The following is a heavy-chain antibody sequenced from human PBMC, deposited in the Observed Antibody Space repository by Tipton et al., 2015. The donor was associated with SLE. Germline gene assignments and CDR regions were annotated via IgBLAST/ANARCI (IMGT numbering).Heavy chain of an antibody. D-gene: IGHD4-17*01. J-gene: IGHJ3*01. V-gene: IGHV3-64*04. CDR2: ISSNGGST. CDR3: ARGCGDYP. Sequence: GSLRLSCSASGFTFSSYAMHWVRQAPGKGLEYVSAISSNGGSTYYADSVKGRFTISRDNAKNSLYLQMNSLRAEDTAVYYCARGCGDYPWGQGTMVTVSS. CDR1: GFTFSSYA.